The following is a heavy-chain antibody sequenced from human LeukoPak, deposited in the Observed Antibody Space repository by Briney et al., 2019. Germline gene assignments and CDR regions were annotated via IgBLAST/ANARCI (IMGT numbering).Heavy chain of an antibody. CDR3: ARGGKNGFDP. CDR2: INHSGST. Sequence: SETLSLTCAVYGASFSGYYWSWIRQPPGKGLERVGEINHSGSTNYNPSLKSRVTISVDTSKNQFSLKLSSVTAADTAVYYCARGGKNGFDPWGQGTLVTVSS. CDR1: GASFSGYY. D-gene: IGHD2-8*01. J-gene: IGHJ5*02. V-gene: IGHV4-34*01.